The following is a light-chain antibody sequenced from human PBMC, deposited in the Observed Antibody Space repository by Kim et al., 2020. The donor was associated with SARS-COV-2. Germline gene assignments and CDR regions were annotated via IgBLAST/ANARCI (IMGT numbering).Light chain of an antibody. CDR1: NLGTKN. J-gene: IGLJ1*01. V-gene: IGLV3-9*01. CDR2: RDS. Sequence: SVALGQTARMTCGGNNLGTKNGHWYQQKPGQAPVLVIYRDSNRPSGIPERFSGSNSGNTATLTISRAQAGDEADYYCQVWDSSTYVFGTGTKVTVL. CDR3: QVWDSSTYV.